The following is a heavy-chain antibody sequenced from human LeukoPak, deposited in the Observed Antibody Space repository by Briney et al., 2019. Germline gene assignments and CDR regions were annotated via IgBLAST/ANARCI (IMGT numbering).Heavy chain of an antibody. D-gene: IGHD3-3*01. V-gene: IGHV4-34*01. Sequence: SETLSLTCAVYGGSFSGYYWSWIRQPPGKGLEWIGEINHSGSTNYNPSLKSRVTISVDTSKNQFSLKLSSVTAADTAVYYCAREGRERFLEWSPTDYWGQGTLVTVSS. CDR2: INHSGST. CDR1: GGSFSGYY. J-gene: IGHJ4*02. CDR3: AREGRERFLEWSPTDY.